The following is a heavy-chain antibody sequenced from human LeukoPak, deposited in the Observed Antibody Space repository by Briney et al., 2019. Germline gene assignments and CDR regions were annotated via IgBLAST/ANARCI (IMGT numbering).Heavy chain of an antibody. J-gene: IGHJ4*02. D-gene: IGHD2-15*01. CDR2: ISYDGSNK. V-gene: IGHV3-30*04. CDR3: ARPGYLVVQGYFDY. CDR1: GFTFSSYA. Sequence: PGRSLRLSCAASGFTFSSYAMHWVRQAPGKGLEWVAVISYDGSNKYYADSVKGRFTISRDNSKNTLYLQMNSLRAEDTAVYYCARPGYLVVQGYFDYCGQRTLVTVSS.